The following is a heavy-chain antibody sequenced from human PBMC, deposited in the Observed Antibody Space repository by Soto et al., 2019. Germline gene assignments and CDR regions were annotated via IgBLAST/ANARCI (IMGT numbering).Heavy chain of an antibody. CDR2: IWYDGSNK. D-gene: IGHD4-17*01. CDR1: GFSISSYG. V-gene: IGHV3-33*01. J-gene: IGHJ4*02. Sequence: PGASLRLSCPVSGFSISSYGMHWVRQAPGKGLQWVALIWYDGSNKFYADSVKGRFTISRDTSKNTLYLEMNSLRAEDTALYYCARESLDDYGVSYFDYWAQGTLVTVSS. CDR3: ARESLDDYGVSYFDY.